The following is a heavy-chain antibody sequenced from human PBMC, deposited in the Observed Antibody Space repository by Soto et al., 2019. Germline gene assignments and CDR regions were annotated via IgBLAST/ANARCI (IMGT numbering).Heavy chain of an antibody. V-gene: IGHV3-23*01. Sequence: EVQLLESGGGLVQPGGSLRLSCAASGFTFNNYAMTWVRQAPGKGLEWVSAISGGGGTTSYADSVKGRFTVSRDGSKNTLYLQMSSQRAEDTALYYCAKGRGGSGSLTPRVDFWGQGTLVTVSS. D-gene: IGHD3-10*01. CDR3: AKGRGGSGSLTPRVDF. J-gene: IGHJ4*02. CDR2: ISGGGGTT. CDR1: GFTFNNYA.